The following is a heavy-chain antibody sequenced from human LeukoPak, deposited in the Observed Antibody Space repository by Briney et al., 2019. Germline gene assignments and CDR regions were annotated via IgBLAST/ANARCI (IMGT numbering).Heavy chain of an antibody. CDR2: IKQDESEK. D-gene: IGHD4-17*01. Sequence: GGSLRLSCVPSRVTSSGYWMSWGPQAPGKRLEWVANIKQDESEKWYVDSVKGRFTISRDNAEKSLYLQINSLRAEDTAVYYGARGNHYGYYVGIYFDSWGQGTLVTVSS. CDR3: ARGNHYGYYVGIYFDS. J-gene: IGHJ4*02. CDR1: RVTSSGYW. V-gene: IGHV3-7*03.